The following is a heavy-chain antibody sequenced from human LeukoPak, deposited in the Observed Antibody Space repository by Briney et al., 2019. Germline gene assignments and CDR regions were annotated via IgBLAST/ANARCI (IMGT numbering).Heavy chain of an antibody. J-gene: IGHJ4*02. Sequence: ASVKVSCKASGGTFSSYAISWVRQAPGQGLEWMGGIIPIFGTANYAQKFQGRVTITADESTSTAYKELSSLRSEDTAVYYCARVRYYDFWSGYYNYWGQGTLVTVSS. CDR3: ARVRYYDFWSGYYNY. D-gene: IGHD3-3*01. CDR1: GGTFSSYA. CDR2: IIPIFGTA. V-gene: IGHV1-69*13.